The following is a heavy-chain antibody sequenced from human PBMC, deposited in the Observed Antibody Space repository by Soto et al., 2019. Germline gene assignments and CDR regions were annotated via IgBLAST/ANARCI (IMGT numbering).Heavy chain of an antibody. D-gene: IGHD3-10*01. CDR1: GGSISSYY. CDR2: IHNSGST. J-gene: IGHJ3*02. CDR3: SRHHVLLSFGDPSDAFDI. Sequence: QVQLQESGPGLVKPSETLSLTCTVSGGSISSYYWSWIRQPPGKGLERIGYIHNSGSTNCNPSLKSRVTISVDTSRNQISLKLSSVTAADTAVYYCSRHHVLLSFGDPSDAFDIWGQGTMVTVSS. V-gene: IGHV4-59*08.